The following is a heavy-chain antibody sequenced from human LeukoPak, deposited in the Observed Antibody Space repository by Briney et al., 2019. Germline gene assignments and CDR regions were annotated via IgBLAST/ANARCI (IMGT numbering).Heavy chain of an antibody. CDR2: ISHSGST. J-gene: IGHJ6*03. Sequence: PSETLSLTCAVYGGSFSGYYWSWIRQPPGKGLEWIGEISHSGSTNYNPSLKSRVTISVDTSKNQFSLKLSSVTAADTAVYYCARGRRGARFYYYYMDVWGKGTTVTVSS. CDR3: ARGRRGARFYYYYMDV. D-gene: IGHD3-10*01. CDR1: GGSFSGYY. V-gene: IGHV4-34*01.